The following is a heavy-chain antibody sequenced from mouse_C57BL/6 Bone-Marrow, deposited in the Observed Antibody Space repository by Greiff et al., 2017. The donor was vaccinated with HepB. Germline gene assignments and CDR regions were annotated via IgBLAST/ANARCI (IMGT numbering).Heavy chain of an antibody. CDR2: IDPANGNT. J-gene: IGHJ4*01. V-gene: IGHV14-3*01. D-gene: IGHD1-1*01. Sequence: VQLKESVAELVRPGASVKLSCTASGFNIKNTYMHWVKQRPEQGLEWIGRIDPANGNTKYAPKFQGKATITADTSSNTSYLQLSSLTSEDTAIYYCARSSTVRGDYAMDYWGQGTSVTVSS. CDR1: GFNIKNTY. CDR3: ARSSTVRGDYAMDY.